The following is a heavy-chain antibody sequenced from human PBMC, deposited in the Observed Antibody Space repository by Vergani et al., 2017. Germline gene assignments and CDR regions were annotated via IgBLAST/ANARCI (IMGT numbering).Heavy chain of an antibody. J-gene: IGHJ3*02. V-gene: IGHV1-69*04. CDR2: IIPILGIA. Sequence: QVQLVQSGAEVKKPGASVKVSCKVSGYTLTELSMHWVRQAPGKGLEWMGRIIPILGIANYAQKFQGRVTITADKSTSTAYMELSSLRSEDTAVYYCATGDVVPAAMVAFDIWGQGTMVTVSS. D-gene: IGHD2-2*01. CDR3: ATGDVVPAAMVAFDI. CDR1: GYTLTELS.